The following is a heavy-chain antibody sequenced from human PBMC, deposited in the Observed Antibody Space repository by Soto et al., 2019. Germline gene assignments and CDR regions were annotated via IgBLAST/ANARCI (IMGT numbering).Heavy chain of an antibody. CDR1: GFTFTSYD. V-gene: IGHV1-8*01. CDR3: ARVGVSGTPDY. Sequence: QVQLVESGGGVVQPGRSLRLSCAASGFTFTSYDINWVRQATGQGLEWMGWMNPNSGNTGYAQKFQGRVTMTRNTSISTAYMELSSLRSEDTAVYYCARVGVSGTPDYWGQGTLVTVSS. CDR2: MNPNSGNT. D-gene: IGHD1-26*01. J-gene: IGHJ4*02.